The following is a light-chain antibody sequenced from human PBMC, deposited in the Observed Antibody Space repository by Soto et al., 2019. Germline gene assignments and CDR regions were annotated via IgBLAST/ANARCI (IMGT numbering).Light chain of an antibody. J-gene: IGKJ3*01. CDR3: EQYYSTPVT. V-gene: IGKV4-1*01. Sequence: DIVMTQSPDSLAVSLGERATINCKSSQSVLYSSNNKNYLAWYQQKPGQPPKLLIYWASTRESGGPDRFSGTESGTDFTLTITSPQAEDVAVYYGEQYYSTPVTFGPGTKVDIK. CDR2: WAS. CDR1: QSVLYSSNNKNY.